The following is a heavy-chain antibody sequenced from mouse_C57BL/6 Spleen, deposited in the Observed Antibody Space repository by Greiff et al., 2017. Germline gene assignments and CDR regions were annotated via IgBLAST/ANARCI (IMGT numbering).Heavy chain of an antibody. J-gene: IGHJ1*03. CDR3: ASSTTVVRYFDV. V-gene: IGHV1-80*01. D-gene: IGHD1-1*01. CDR1: GYAFSSYW. CDR2: IYPGDVDT. Sequence: QVQLQQSGAELVKPGASVKISCKASGYAFSSYWMNWVKQRPGKGLEWIGQIYPGDVDTNYNGKFKGKSTLTADKASSTAYMQLSSLTSEDSAVYFCASSTTVVRYFDVWGTGTTVTVSS.